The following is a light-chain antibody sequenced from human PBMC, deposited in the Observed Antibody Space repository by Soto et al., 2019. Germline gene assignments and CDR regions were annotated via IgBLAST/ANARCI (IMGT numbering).Light chain of an antibody. CDR3: HTDDSDNHSV. Sequence: FMLTQPHSVSESPEKTVTISCTRSSGSIGSIYVQWYQQRPDSAPNIVIYEDDQRPSGVPDRFSGSIDGSSNSASLTISGLKTEDEAEYYCHTDDSDNHSVFGTGTKVTVL. J-gene: IGLJ1*01. CDR2: EDD. V-gene: IGLV6-57*04. CDR1: SGSIGSIY.